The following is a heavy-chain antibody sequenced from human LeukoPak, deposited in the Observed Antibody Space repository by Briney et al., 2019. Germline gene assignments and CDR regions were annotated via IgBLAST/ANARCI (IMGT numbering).Heavy chain of an antibody. D-gene: IGHD6-19*01. V-gene: IGHV3-23*01. CDR3: AKAALGEQWLAMGC. J-gene: IGHJ4*02. Sequence: GGSLRLSCAASGFTFSSYAMSWVRQAPGKGLEWVSAISGSGGSTYYADSVKGRFTISRDNSKNTLHLQMNSLRAEDTAVYYCAKAALGEQWLAMGCWGQGTLVTVSS. CDR1: GFTFSSYA. CDR2: ISGSGGST.